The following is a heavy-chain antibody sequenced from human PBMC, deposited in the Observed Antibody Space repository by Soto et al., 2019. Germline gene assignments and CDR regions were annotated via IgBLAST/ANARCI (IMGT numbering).Heavy chain of an antibody. J-gene: IGHJ4*02. Sequence: VGSLRLSCRASGFTFRSYDMHWVRQAPGKGLEWVAVIRNDGTVKNYGDSVNGRFTISRDNSKNTLFLEMSSLRVEDTALYYCASNTIDDFDYWGQGALVTVSS. D-gene: IGHD3-3*01. V-gene: IGHV3-33*01. CDR3: ASNTIDDFDY. CDR1: GFTFRSYD. CDR2: IRNDGTVK.